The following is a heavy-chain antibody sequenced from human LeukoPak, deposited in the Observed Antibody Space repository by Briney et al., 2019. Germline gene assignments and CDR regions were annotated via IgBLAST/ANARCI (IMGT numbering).Heavy chain of an antibody. V-gene: IGHV1-69*05. CDR2: IIPIFGTA. D-gene: IGHD5-18*01. CDR1: GGTFSSYA. J-gene: IGHJ4*02. CDR3: AVPIQLWQRRHDY. Sequence: SVKVSCKASGGTFSSYAISWVRQAPGQGLEWMGGIIPIFGTANYAQKFQGRVTMTRDTSTSTVYMELSSLRSEDTAVYYCAVPIQLWQRRHDYWGQGTLVTVSS.